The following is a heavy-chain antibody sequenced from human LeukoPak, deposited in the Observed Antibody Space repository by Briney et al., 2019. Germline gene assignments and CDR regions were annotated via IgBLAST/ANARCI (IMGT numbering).Heavy chain of an antibody. J-gene: IGHJ6*03. CDR2: IYYSGST. Sequence: PSETLSLTCTVSGGSISSYYWRWIRQPPGKGLEWIGYIYYSGSTNYNPSLKSRVTISVDTSKSQFSLKLSSVTAADTAVYYCARGSLYYYYYMDVWGKGTTVTVSS. V-gene: IGHV4-59*01. CDR1: GGSISSYY. CDR3: ARGSLYYYYYMDV.